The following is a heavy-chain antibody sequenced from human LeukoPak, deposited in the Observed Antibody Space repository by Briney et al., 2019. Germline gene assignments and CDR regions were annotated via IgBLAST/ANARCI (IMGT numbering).Heavy chain of an antibody. CDR2: IKTDGSEK. D-gene: IGHD3-22*01. J-gene: IGHJ4*02. V-gene: IGHV3-7*01. Sequence: GGSLRLSCAASGFSFTNTWMTWVRQAPGNGLECVANIKTDGSEKYYVDSVRGRFTISRDNAKNSLYLQMNSLRVEDTAIYYCARDLHHDSSGWGQGTLVTVSS. CDR3: ARDLHHDSSG. CDR1: GFSFTNTW.